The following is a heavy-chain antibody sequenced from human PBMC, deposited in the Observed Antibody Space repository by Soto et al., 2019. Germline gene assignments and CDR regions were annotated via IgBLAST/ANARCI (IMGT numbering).Heavy chain of an antibody. J-gene: IGHJ3*02. V-gene: IGHV3-30*18. CDR1: GFTFNFFG. Sequence: QEQLVESGGGVVQAGRSLRLSCAASGFTFNFFGMHWVRQAPGKGLEWVAVISYDGREKYYADSVKGRFTMSRDNSKNMVYLEMSSVRPEDTSVYYCAKERRYSFDAFDIWGHGTMVTVSS. D-gene: IGHD5-12*01. CDR3: AKERRYSFDAFDI. CDR2: ISYDGREK.